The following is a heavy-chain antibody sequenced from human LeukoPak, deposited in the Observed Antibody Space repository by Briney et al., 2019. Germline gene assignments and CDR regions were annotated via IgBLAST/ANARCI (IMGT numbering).Heavy chain of an antibody. Sequence: GGSLRLSCAASGFTFSSYWMSWVRQAPGKGLGWVANIKQDGSEKYYVDSVKGRFTISRDNAKNSLHLQMNSLRAEDTAVYYCAREVYSSSTLDYWGQGTLVTVSS. J-gene: IGHJ4*02. CDR3: AREVYSSSTLDY. D-gene: IGHD6-6*01. CDR1: GFTFSSYW. V-gene: IGHV3-7*01. CDR2: IKQDGSEK.